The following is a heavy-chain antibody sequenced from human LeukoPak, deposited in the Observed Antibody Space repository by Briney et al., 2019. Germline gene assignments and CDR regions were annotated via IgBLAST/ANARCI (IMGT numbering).Heavy chain of an antibody. CDR2: INHSGST. V-gene: IGHV4-34*01. J-gene: IGHJ3*02. Sequence: SETLSLTCAVYGGSFSGYYWSWIRQPPGKGLEWIGEINHSGSTNYNPSLKSRVTISVDTSKNQFSLKLSSVTAGDTAVYYCARVRRYSSRPDAFDIWGQGTMVTVSS. D-gene: IGHD6-13*01. CDR1: GGSFSGYY. CDR3: ARVRRYSSRPDAFDI.